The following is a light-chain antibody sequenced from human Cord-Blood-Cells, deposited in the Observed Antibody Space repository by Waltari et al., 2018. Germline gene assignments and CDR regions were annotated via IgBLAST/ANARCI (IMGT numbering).Light chain of an antibody. CDR3: SSYTSSSTVV. Sequence: QSALTQPASVSGSPGQSITISCTGTSSDVGGYNYVSWSQQHPGKAPRLMIYDVIKRPSGVSNRCSGSKSGNRASLTISGLQAEDEADYYCSSYTSSSTVVFGGGTKLTVL. J-gene: IGLJ2*01. CDR1: SSDVGGYNY. CDR2: DVI. V-gene: IGLV2-14*01.